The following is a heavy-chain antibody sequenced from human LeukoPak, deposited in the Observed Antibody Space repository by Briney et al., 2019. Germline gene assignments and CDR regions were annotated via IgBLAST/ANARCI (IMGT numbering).Heavy chain of an antibody. CDR3: ARGLPSYYGMDV. V-gene: IGHV3-74*01. CDR2: IKGDASST. J-gene: IGHJ6*02. CDR1: AFTFNNYW. Sequence: GGSLRLSCVASAFTFNNYWMHWVRQAPGKGLVWVSRIKGDASSTNYADSVRGRFTISRDNAKNTVYLQMNSLRTEDTAVYYCARGLPSYYGMDVWGQGTTVTVSS.